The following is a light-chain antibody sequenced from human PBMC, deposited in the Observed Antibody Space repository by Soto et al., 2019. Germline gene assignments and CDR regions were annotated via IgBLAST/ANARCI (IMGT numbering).Light chain of an antibody. V-gene: IGLV1-44*01. CDR2: SNN. CDR3: AAWDDSLNGVV. CDR1: NSNIGSNT. J-gene: IGLJ2*01. Sequence: QSVLTQPPSASGTPGQRVTISCSGSNSNIGSNTVSWYQQLPGTAPKLLIYSNNQRPSGVPDRFSGSKSGTSASLAISGLQSEDEADYYCAAWDDSLNGVVFGGGTKVTVL.